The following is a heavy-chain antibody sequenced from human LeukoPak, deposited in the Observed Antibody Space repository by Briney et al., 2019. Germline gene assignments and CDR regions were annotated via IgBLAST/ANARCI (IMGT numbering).Heavy chain of an antibody. J-gene: IGHJ1*01. CDR1: GCTFSSD. CDR2: IIPILGIA. V-gene: IGHV1-69*04. D-gene: IGHD4-17*01. Sequence: ASVTVSCKASGCTFSSDISWGRRATGQGVEWMGRIIPILGIANYAQNFQGRVTITADKSTSTAYMELSSVRSEDTAVYYCASYTVTTFIVQAYFQHWGQATLVTVSS. CDR3: ASYTVTTFIVQAYFQH.